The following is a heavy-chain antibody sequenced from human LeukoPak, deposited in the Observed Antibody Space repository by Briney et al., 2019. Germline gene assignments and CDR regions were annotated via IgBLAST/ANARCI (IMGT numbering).Heavy chain of an antibody. J-gene: IGHJ4*02. CDR3: RFYYDSIVLHTFDY. CDR2: IRYDGSNK. V-gene: IGHV3-30*02. Sequence: PGGSLRLSCAASGFTFSSYGMSWVRQAPGKGLEWVAFIRYDGSNKYYADSVKGRFTISRDNSKNTLYLQMNSLRAEDTAVYYCRFYYDSIVLHTFDYWGQGTLVTVSS. D-gene: IGHD3-22*01. CDR1: GFTFSSYG.